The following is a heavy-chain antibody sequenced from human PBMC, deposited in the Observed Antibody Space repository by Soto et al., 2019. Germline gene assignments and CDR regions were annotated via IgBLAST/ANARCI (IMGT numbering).Heavy chain of an antibody. D-gene: IGHD1-7*01. J-gene: IGHJ5*02. Sequence: GGSLSLSCAVSGFSFNIYALSWVRQAPGKGLEWVSTISNSGGSTYADFVKGRFTITRDSSKNQFSLKLSSVTAADTAVYYCARQTYNWNYHWFDPWGQGTLVTVSS. V-gene: IGHV3-23*01. CDR2: ISNSGGST. CDR3: ARQTYNWNYHWFDP. CDR1: GFSFNIYA.